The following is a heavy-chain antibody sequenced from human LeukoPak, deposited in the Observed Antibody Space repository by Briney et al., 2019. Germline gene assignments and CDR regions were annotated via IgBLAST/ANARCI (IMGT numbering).Heavy chain of an antibody. CDR1: GYTFTSYA. V-gene: IGHV7-4-1*02. CDR2: INTNTGNP. CDR3: ATSYSGSGSYPNWFDP. Sequence: GASVKVSCKASGYTFTSYAMNWVRQAPGQGLEWMGWINTNTGNPTYAQGFTGRFVFSLDTSVSTAYLQISSLKAEDTAVSYCATSYSGSGSYPNWFDPWGQGTLVTVSS. J-gene: IGHJ5*02. D-gene: IGHD3-10*01.